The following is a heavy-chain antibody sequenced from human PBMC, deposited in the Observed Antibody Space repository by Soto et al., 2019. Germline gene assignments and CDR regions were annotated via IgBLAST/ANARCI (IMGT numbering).Heavy chain of an antibody. Sequence: EVQLVESGGGLVKPGGSLRLSCAASGFTFSNAWMNWVRQAPGKGLEWVGHIKSKTDGGTTEYAAPVKGRFTISRDDSKNTVYLQMESLKTEDTAVYYCTTGVRIWGQGTLVTVSS. J-gene: IGHJ4*02. D-gene: IGHD2-15*01. CDR3: TTGVRI. CDR1: GFTFSNAW. V-gene: IGHV3-15*07. CDR2: IKSKTDGGTT.